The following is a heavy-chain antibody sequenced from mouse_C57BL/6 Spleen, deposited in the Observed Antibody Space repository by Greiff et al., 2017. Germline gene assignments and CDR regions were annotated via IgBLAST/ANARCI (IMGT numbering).Heavy chain of an antibody. CDR3: AREYYSNYYDAMGY. J-gene: IGHJ4*01. D-gene: IGHD2-5*01. CDR2: IYPGDGDN. V-gene: IGHV1-82*01. Sequence: QVQLQQSGPELVKPGASVKISCKASGYAFSSSWMNWVKQRPGKGLEWIGRIYPGDGDNNNNGKFKGKATLTADKSSITAYMQLSSLTSEDSAVSVCAREYYSNYYDAMGYWGQGTSVTVSS. CDR1: GYAFSSSW.